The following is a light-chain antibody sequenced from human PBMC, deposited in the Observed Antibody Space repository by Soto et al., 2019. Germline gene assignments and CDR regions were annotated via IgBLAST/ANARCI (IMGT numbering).Light chain of an antibody. CDR2: GAS. V-gene: IGKV3-15*01. CDR3: QQYHNWPPYT. CDR1: QSVSTN. Sequence: EIVMTQSPATLSVSPGERATLSCRASQSVSTNLAWYQQKPCQAPRLLMYGASTRATGIPARFSGSGSGTEVTLTISSLQSEDFAVYYCQQYHNWPPYTFGQGTKLEIK. J-gene: IGKJ2*01.